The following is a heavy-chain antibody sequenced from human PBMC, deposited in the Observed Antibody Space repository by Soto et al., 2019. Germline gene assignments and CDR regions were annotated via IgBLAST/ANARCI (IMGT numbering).Heavy chain of an antibody. CDR1: GYTFTSYG. D-gene: IGHD3-3*02. Sequence: SSVKVSCKASGYTFTSYGISWVRQAPGQGLEWMGWISAYNGKTNYTQNLQDRVTMTTDTSTSTAYMELRSLRSDDTAVYYCARERGGWWRGVLEDYCLAAWGQEITVT. CDR2: ISAYNGKT. CDR3: ARERGGWWRGVLEDYCLAA. J-gene: IGHJ6*02. V-gene: IGHV1-18*01.